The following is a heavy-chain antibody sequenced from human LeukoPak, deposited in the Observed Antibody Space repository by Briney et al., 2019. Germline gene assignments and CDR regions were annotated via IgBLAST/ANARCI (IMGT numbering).Heavy chain of an antibody. CDR3: ARSRGYFDY. V-gene: IGHV4-59*01. CDR2: IYYSGST. Sequence: SATLSLTCTVSSGSISSYYWSWIRQPPGKGLEWIGYIYYSGSTNYNPSLKSRVTISVDTSKNQFSLKLSSVTAADTALYYCARSRGYFDYWGQGTLVTVSS. J-gene: IGHJ4*02. CDR1: SGSISSYY. D-gene: IGHD6-13*01.